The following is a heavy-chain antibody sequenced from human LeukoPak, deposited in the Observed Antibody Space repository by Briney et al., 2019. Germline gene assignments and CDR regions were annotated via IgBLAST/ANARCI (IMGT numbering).Heavy chain of an antibody. D-gene: IGHD3-22*01. CDR2: ISGSGGST. V-gene: IGHV3-23*01. CDR3: ARRDLYYYDSSGSHFDY. CDR1: GFTFSSYA. J-gene: IGHJ4*02. Sequence: PGGSLRLSCAASGFTFSSYAMSWVRQAPGKGLEWVSAISGSGGSTYYAGSVKGRFTISRDNSKNTLYLQMNSLRAEDTAVYYCARRDLYYYDSSGSHFDYWGQGTLVTVSS.